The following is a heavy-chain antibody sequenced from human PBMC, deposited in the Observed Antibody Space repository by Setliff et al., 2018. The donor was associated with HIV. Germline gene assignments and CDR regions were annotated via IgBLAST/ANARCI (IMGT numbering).Heavy chain of an antibody. CDR1: GFTFSNYG. D-gene: IGHD3-22*01. CDR2: IWYDGRNQ. CDR3: ARDRASSAYYSHFDY. Sequence: GGSLRLSCAASGFTFSNYGMHWVRQAPGKGLEWLAVIWYDGRNQNYADSVKGRFTISRDNSKNTLSLQMNRLRAEDTAIYYCARDRASSAYYSHFDYWGQGNMVTVSS. J-gene: IGHJ4*02. V-gene: IGHV3-33*08.